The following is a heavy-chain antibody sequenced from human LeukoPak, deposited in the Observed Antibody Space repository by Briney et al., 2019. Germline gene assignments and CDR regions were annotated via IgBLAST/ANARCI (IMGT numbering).Heavy chain of an antibody. CDR1: GFTFSNYP. V-gene: IGHV3-48*04. CDR3: ARVRYNSGYIFDY. CDR2: ISRSSSPI. Sequence: GGSLRLSWAASGFTFSNYPMNWVRQTPGKGLQWISYISRSSSPIYYADSVRGRFTISRDDAKNSLFLQMNSLRAEDTAVYYCARVRYNSGYIFDYWGQGTLVTVSS. D-gene: IGHD5-18*01. J-gene: IGHJ4*02.